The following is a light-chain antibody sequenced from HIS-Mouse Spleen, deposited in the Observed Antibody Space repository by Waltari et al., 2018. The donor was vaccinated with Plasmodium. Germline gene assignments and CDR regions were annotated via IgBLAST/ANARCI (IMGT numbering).Light chain of an antibody. J-gene: IGKJ4*01. Sequence: EIVLTQSPGTLSLSPGERATLSCRASQSVSSSYLAWYQQKPGQAPRRLIYGASSRATGIPDRFSGSGSGTDFTLTISRLEPEDFAVYYCQQYVSSPTFGGGTKVEIK. CDR2: GAS. CDR1: QSVSSSY. CDR3: QQYVSSPT. V-gene: IGKV3-20*01.